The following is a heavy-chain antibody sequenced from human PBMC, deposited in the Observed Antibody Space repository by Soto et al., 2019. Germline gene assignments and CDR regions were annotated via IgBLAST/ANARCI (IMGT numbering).Heavy chain of an antibody. CDR1: GFPFTNFA. Sequence: GGSLRLSCVASGFPFTNFAMSWVRQAPGKGLEWVSSISGSAGTIHYADSVKGRFTVSRDSSKNTVFLQLNSLRAEDTALYYCAKDIVVVPAASDAFDVWGQGTMVTVSS. CDR3: AKDIVVVPAASDAFDV. V-gene: IGHV3-23*01. D-gene: IGHD2-2*01. CDR2: ISGSAGTI. J-gene: IGHJ3*01.